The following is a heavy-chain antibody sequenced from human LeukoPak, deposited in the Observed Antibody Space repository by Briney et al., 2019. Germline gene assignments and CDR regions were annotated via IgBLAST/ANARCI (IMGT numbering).Heavy chain of an antibody. D-gene: IGHD3-10*01. CDR2: IYTSGST. CDR3: AREDHTYYYGSGSYPV. Sequence: PSETLSLTCTVSGDSINSNNCYWSWIRQPAGKGLEWIGRIYTSGSTNYNPSLKSRVTMSVDTSKNQFPLKLSSVTAADTAVYYCAREDHTYYYGSGSYPVWGQGTLVTVSS. J-gene: IGHJ4*02. V-gene: IGHV4-61*02. CDR1: GDSINSNNCY.